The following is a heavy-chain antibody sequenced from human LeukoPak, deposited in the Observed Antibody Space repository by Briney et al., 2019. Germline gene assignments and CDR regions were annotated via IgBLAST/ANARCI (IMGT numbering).Heavy chain of an antibody. CDR1: GGTSSSYA. CDR2: IIPILGIA. CDR3: ARERGYYDSSGYYSDI. Sequence: SVKVSCKASGGTSSSYAISWVRQAPGQGLEWMGRIIPILGIANYAQKFQGRVTITADKSTSTAYMELSSLRSEDTAVYYCARERGYYDSSGYYSDIWGQGTMVTVSS. J-gene: IGHJ3*02. V-gene: IGHV1-69*04. D-gene: IGHD3-22*01.